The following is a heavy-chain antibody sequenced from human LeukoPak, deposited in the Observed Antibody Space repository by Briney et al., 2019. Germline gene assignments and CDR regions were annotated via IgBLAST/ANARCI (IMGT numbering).Heavy chain of an antibody. CDR3: ARDRAVAGIDY. D-gene: IGHD6-19*01. V-gene: IGHV4-4*07. J-gene: IGHJ4*02. CDR2: ISTSGST. Sequence: PSETLSLTCTVSGGSISSYYWSWIRQPAGKGLESIGHISTSGSTNYNPSLKSRVTMSVDTSKNQFSLKLSSVTAADTAVYYCARDRAVAGIDYWGQGTLVTVSS. CDR1: GGSISSYY.